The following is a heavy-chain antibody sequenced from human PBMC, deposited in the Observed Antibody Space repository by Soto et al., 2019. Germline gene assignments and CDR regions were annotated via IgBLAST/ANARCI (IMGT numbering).Heavy chain of an antibody. CDR2: LYSGGRI. D-gene: IGHD3-16*01. CDR1: GFTVSDNY. J-gene: IGHJ6*02. CDR3: ERSDRDYAYALNV. V-gene: IGHV3-53*01. Sequence: EAQLVESGGGLIQPGGSLRLSCAASGFTVSDNYITWVRQAPGKGLEWVSLLYSGGRIYYADSVKGRFTISRDTSKTTLYLQMNSLRTEDTAVYYCERSDRDYAYALNVWGQGTTVTVSS.